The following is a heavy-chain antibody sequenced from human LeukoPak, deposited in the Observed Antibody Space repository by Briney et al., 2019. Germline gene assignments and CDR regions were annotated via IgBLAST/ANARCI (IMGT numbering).Heavy chain of an antibody. CDR1: GYTFTGYY. J-gene: IGHJ3*02. Sequence: ASVTVSCKASGYTFTGYYMHWVRQAPGQGGEWMGWINPNSGGTNYAQKFQGRVTITRDTSISTAYMELSRLRSDDTAVYYCARGSNNWNVDTFDIWGQGTMVTVSS. D-gene: IGHD1-20*01. CDR2: INPNSGGT. CDR3: ARGSNNWNVDTFDI. V-gene: IGHV1-2*02.